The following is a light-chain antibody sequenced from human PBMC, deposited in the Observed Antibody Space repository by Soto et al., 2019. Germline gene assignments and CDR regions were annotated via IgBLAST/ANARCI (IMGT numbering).Light chain of an antibody. CDR3: SSYTSSSTLVE. Sequence: QSALTPPASVSGSPGQSITISCTGTSSDVGGYNYVSWYQQHPGKAPKLMIYDVSNRPSGVSNRFSGSKSGNTASLTISGLQAEDDADYYCSSYTSSSTLVEFGGGTKLTVL. V-gene: IGLV2-14*01. CDR2: DVS. CDR1: SSDVGGYNY. J-gene: IGLJ2*01.